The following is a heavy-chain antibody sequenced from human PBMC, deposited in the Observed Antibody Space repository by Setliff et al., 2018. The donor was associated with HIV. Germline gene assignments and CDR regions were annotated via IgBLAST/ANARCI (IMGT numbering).Heavy chain of an antibody. J-gene: IGHJ3*02. CDR2: IYHSGST. V-gene: IGHV4-38-2*02. Sequence: SETLSLTCAVSGYSISSGYYRGWIRQPPGKGLEWIGSIYHSGSTYYNPSLKSRVTISVDTSKNQFSLKLSSVTAADTAVYYCARDKRAFDIWGQGTMVTVSS. CDR1: GYSISSGYY. CDR3: ARDKRAFDI.